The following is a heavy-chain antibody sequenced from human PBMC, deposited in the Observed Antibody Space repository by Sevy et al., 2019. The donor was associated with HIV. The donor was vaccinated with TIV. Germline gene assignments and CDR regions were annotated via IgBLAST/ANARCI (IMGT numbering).Heavy chain of an antibody. CDR1: GGSISSYY. CDR3: ARGEYYYDSSGYYYGPGYYYYYYGMDV. J-gene: IGHJ6*02. Sequence: SETLSLTCTVSGGSISSYYWSWIRQPPGKGLEWIGYIYYSGSTNYNPSLISRVTISVDTSKNQFSLRLSSVTAADTAVYYCARGEYYYDSSGYYYGPGYYYYYYGMDVWGQGTTVTVSS. CDR2: IYYSGST. D-gene: IGHD3-22*01. V-gene: IGHV4-59*01.